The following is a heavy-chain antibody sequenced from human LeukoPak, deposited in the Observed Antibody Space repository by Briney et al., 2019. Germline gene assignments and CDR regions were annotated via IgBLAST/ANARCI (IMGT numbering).Heavy chain of an antibody. J-gene: IGHJ4*02. CDR3: ARYRRNNDYYLDD. CDR1: GGSISGYY. Sequence: SETLSLTCTVSGGSISGYYWSWIRQPPGKGLEWMGYVYYSGSTKYNPSLESRVTMSIDTSKNQFSLMLNSLTAADTAVYYCARYRRNNDYYLDDWGQGTLDTVSS. D-gene: IGHD2-8*01. CDR2: VYYSGST. V-gene: IGHV4-59*12.